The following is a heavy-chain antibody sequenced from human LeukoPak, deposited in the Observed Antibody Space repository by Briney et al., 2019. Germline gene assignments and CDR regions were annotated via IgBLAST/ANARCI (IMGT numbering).Heavy chain of an antibody. Sequence: ASVKVSCKASGYTFTSYDINWVRQATGQGLEWMGWMNPNSGNTGYAQKFQGRVTMTRNTSISTAYMELSSLRSEDTAVYYCARGSSEYCSSTSCYSYYYYMDVWGKGTTVTVSS. J-gene: IGHJ6*03. CDR3: ARGSSEYCSSTSCYSYYYYMDV. V-gene: IGHV1-8*01. CDR2: MNPNSGNT. D-gene: IGHD2-2*01. CDR1: GYTFTSYD.